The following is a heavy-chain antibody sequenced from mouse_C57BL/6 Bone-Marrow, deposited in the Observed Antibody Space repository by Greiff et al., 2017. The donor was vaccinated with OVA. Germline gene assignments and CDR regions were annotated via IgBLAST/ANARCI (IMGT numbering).Heavy chain of an antibody. D-gene: IGHD1-1*01. CDR2: IDPNSGGT. CDR3: ARRGVTVVATRYYFDY. J-gene: IGHJ2*01. CDR1: GYTFTSYW. V-gene: IGHV1-72*01. Sequence: QVQLQQPGAELVKPGASVKLSCKASGYTFTSYWMHWVKQRPGRGLEWIGRIDPNSGGTKYNEKFKSKATLTVDKPSSTAYMQLSSLTSEDSAVYYCARRGVTVVATRYYFDYWGQGTTLTVSS.